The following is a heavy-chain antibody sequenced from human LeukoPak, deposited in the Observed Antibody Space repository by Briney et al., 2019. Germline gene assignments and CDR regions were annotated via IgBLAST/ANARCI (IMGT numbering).Heavy chain of an antibody. D-gene: IGHD6-6*01. J-gene: IGHJ6*02. CDR2: INHSGST. V-gene: IGHV4-34*01. CDR1: GGSFSGYY. CDR3: ARGLVDAASSSSLVPDYYYYGMDV. Sequence: PSETLSLTCAVYGGSFSGYYWSWIRQPPGKGPEWIGEINHSGSTNYNPSLKSRVTISVDTSKNQFSLKLSSVTAADTAVYYCARGLVDAASSSSLVPDYYYYGMDVWGQGTTVTVSS.